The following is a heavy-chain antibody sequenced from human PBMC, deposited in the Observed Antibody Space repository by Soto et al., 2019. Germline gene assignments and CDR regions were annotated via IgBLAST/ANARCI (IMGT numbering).Heavy chain of an antibody. D-gene: IGHD3-3*01. CDR2: ITDSSDTV. V-gene: IGHV3-48*02. Sequence: AGSLRLSCVASGFSFSIYNMNWVRQAPGKGLEWVSYITDSSDTVHYADSVRGRFTISRDNAESSLYLQMNSLRDEDTAVYFCARDFGHGYYLDYWGRGTLVTVSS. CDR1: GFSFSIYN. J-gene: IGHJ4*02. CDR3: ARDFGHGYYLDY.